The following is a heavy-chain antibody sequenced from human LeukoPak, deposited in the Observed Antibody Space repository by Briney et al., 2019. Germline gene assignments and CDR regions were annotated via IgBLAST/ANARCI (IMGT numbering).Heavy chain of an antibody. CDR1: GFTFSNAW. CDR2: IKSKTDGGTT. D-gene: IGHD1-1*01. J-gene: IGHJ6*02. CDR3: TTANWNAYYYYSGMDV. Sequence: GGSLRLSCAASGFTFSNAWMSWVRQAPGKGLEWVGRIKSKTDGGTTDYAAPVKGRFTISRDDSKNTLYLQMNSLKTEDTAVYYCTTANWNAYYYYSGMDVWGQGTTVTVSS. V-gene: IGHV3-15*01.